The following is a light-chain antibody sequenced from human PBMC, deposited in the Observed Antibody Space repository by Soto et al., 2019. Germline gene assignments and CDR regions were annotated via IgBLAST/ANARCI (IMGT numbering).Light chain of an antibody. Sequence: IQMTQSPSTLSASVGDRVTITCRASQSITSWLAWYQQKPGKAPKLLIYKASTLESGVPSRFSGSGSGTEFTLTSSSLQPDDFATYYCQHYNTYWTFGQGTKVEIK. CDR3: QHYNTYWT. CDR1: QSITSW. J-gene: IGKJ1*01. V-gene: IGKV1-5*03. CDR2: KAS.